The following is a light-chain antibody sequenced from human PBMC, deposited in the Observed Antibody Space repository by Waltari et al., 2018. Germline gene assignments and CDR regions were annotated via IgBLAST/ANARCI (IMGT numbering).Light chain of an antibody. CDR2: EVT. Sequence: QSALTQPPSASGPPGQSVTISCTGTSSDVGGYNYVSWYQQHQGKAPKLMISEVTKRPSGVPDRFSGSKSGNTASLTVSGLQAEDEADYYCSSYAGSNNLVFGGGTKLTVL. CDR1: SSDVGGYNY. J-gene: IGLJ2*01. CDR3: SSYAGSNNLV. V-gene: IGLV2-8*01.